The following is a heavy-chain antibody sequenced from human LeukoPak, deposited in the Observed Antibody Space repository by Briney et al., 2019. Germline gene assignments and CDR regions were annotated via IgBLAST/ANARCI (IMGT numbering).Heavy chain of an antibody. CDR1: GGSISSGGYY. J-gene: IGHJ4*02. CDR2: IYYSGST. Sequence: SQTLSLTCTVSGGSISSGGYYWSWIRQHPGKGLEWIGYIYYSGSTYYNPSLKSRVTISVDTSKNQFSLKLSSVTAADTAVYYCAREWKWQQLVPGYWGQGTLVTVSS. D-gene: IGHD6-13*01. CDR3: AREWKWQQLVPGY. V-gene: IGHV4-31*03.